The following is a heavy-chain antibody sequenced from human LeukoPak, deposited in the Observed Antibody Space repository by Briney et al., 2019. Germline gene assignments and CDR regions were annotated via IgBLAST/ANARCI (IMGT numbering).Heavy chain of an antibody. CDR3: AKTVGYSGYPSRFDY. CDR2: ISYDGSNK. V-gene: IGHV3-30*18. CDR1: GFTFSSYG. Sequence: GGSLTLSCAASGFTFSSYGMHWVRQAPGKGLEWVAVISYDGSNKYYADSVKGRFTISRDNSKNTLYLQMNSLRAEDTAVYYCAKTVGYSGYPSRFDYWGQGTLVTVSS. J-gene: IGHJ4*02. D-gene: IGHD5-12*01.